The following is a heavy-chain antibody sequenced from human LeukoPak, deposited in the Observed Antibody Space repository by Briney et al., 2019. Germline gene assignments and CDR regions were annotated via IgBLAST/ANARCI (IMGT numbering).Heavy chain of an antibody. CDR3: ARVYVTVVRGSWFDP. D-gene: IGHD3-10*01. CDR2: IDHSGST. Sequence: SETLSLTCAVYGGSLSGYSWTWIRQPPGKGLEWIGEIDHSGSTNYNASLTSRVIISADTSQNQFSLKLTSVTVADTAVYYCARVYVTVVRGSWFDPWGQGTLVTVSS. J-gene: IGHJ5*02. CDR1: GGSLSGYS. V-gene: IGHV4-34*01.